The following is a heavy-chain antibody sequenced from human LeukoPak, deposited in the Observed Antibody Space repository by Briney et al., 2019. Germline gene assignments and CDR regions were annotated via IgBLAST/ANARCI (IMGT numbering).Heavy chain of an antibody. CDR3: TRRDYSNYSGATNYYMDV. Sequence: GGSLRLSCAASGFTFSGSAMHWVRQASGKGLEWVGRIRSKANSYATAYAASVKGRFTISRDDSKNTAYLQMNSLKTEDTAVYYCTRRDYSNYSGATNYYMDVWGKGTTVTVSS. CDR2: IRSKANSYAT. D-gene: IGHD4-11*01. J-gene: IGHJ6*03. V-gene: IGHV3-73*01. CDR1: GFTFSGSA.